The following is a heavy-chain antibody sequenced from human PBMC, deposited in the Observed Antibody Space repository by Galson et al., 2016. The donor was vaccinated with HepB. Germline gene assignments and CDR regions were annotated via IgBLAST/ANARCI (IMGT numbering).Heavy chain of an antibody. CDR2: ITYTGST. CDR3: ARVDSGVIILYYYYRLDV. Sequence: ETLSLTCAVSGGSFSDYYWTWIRQPPGKGLEWIGEITYTGSTNYNPSLKSRVTISVDASKKQFSLNLSSVTAADKAVYYCARVDSGVIILYYYYRLDVWGQGTTVTVSS. J-gene: IGHJ6*02. D-gene: IGHD3-10*01. CDR1: GGSFSDYY. V-gene: IGHV4-34*01.